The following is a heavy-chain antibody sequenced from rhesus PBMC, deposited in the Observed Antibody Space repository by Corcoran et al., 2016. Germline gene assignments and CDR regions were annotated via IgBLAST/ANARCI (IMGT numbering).Heavy chain of an antibody. CDR2: IDGNSASP. CDR1: GGSISGYY. D-gene: IGHD1-20*01. V-gene: IGHV4-73*01. Sequence: QVKLQQWGEGLVKPSETLSLTCAVYGGSISGYYWSWIRQPPGKGLEWIGNIDGNSASPNSNPPLKSRGTISKDTSKNQFSLKLSSVTAADAAVYYCARGRAYSWNNYRFDVWGPGVLVTVSS. J-gene: IGHJ5-1*01. CDR3: ARGRAYSWNNYRFDV.